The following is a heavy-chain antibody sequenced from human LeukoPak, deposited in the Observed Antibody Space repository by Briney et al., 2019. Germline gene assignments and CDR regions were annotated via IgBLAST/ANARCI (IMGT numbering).Heavy chain of an antibody. D-gene: IGHD1-1*01. CDR1: GVSFSSSW. Sequence: GGSLTLSCAASGVSFSSSWMSWVRQAPGKGLEWVATVNQDGSEEYYVDFVRGRFSISRDNAKNALYLQMHSLGVDDTAVYYGAGGTGMDVWGQGTTVTVSS. V-gene: IGHV3-7*05. CDR2: VNQDGSEE. CDR3: AGGTGMDV. J-gene: IGHJ6*02.